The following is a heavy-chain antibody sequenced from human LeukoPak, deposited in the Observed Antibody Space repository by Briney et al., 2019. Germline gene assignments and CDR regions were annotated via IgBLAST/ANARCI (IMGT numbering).Heavy chain of an antibody. V-gene: IGHV4-4*07. CDR1: GGSISNYY. J-gene: IGHJ4*02. CDR2: IYTSGST. Sequence: PSETLSLTCTVSGGSISNYYWTWIRQPAGKGLEWIGRIYTSGSTNYNPSLMSRVTMSVDTSKNQFSLKLSSVTAADTAVYYCASGDNSSWYFHFDFWGQGTLVTVSS. D-gene: IGHD6-13*01. CDR3: ASGDNSSWYFHFDF.